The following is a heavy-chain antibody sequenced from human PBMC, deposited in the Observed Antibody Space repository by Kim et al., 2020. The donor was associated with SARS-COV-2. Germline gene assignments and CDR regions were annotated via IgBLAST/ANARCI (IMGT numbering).Heavy chain of an antibody. D-gene: IGHD6-6*01. V-gene: IGHV4-34*01. Sequence: SETLSLTCAVYGGSFSGYYWSWIRQPPGKGLEWIGEINHSGSTNYNPSLKSRVTISVDTSKNQFSLKLSSVTAADTAVYYCARVGAVAARQGYFDYWGQG. CDR3: ARVGAVAARQGYFDY. J-gene: IGHJ4*02. CDR2: INHSGST. CDR1: GGSFSGYY.